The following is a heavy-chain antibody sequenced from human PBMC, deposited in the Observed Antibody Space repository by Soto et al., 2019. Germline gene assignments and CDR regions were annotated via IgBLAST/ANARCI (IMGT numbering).Heavy chain of an antibody. CDR1: GYVFTRYD. V-gene: IGHV1-8*01. CDR3: VRGANFDQ. Sequence: QVQLVQSGAEVKKPGASVRVSCQGSGYVFTRYDVHWVRQATGQGLEWMGWMNPDRDKRGYAQKFQGRITRSLDTSTRTVYMELSSLGSEDTALYYCVRGANFDQWGQGTLVTVSS. J-gene: IGHJ4*02. CDR2: MNPDRDKR.